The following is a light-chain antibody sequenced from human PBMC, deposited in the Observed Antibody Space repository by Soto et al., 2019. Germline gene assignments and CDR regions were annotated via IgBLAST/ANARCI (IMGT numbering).Light chain of an antibody. CDR1: QSLLHRNGYNY. V-gene: IGKV2-28*01. J-gene: IGKJ1*01. Sequence: DIVLTQSPLSLSVTPGEPASISCRSSQSLLHRNGYNYLDWYLQKPGQSPQLLIYLGSNRASGVPDRFSGSGSGTYFTLKISRVEAEDVGVYYCMQALQIPTFGQGTKVEIK. CDR2: LGS. CDR3: MQALQIPT.